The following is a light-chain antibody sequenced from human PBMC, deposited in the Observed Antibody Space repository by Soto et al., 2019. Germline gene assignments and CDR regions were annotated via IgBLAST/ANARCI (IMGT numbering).Light chain of an antibody. CDR2: KAS. Sequence: DIQMTQSPSSLSGSVGDRVTITCRASQTIRSWLAWYQQKPGKAPKLLIYKASTLKSGVPSRFSGSGSGTEITLSGGSRQPDDVATYYCQHYNSYSVAFGQGTKVDIK. CDR1: QTIRSW. V-gene: IGKV1-5*03. J-gene: IGKJ1*01. CDR3: QHYNSYSVA.